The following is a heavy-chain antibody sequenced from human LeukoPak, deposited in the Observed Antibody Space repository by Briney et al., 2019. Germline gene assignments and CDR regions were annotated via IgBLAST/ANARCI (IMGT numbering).Heavy chain of an antibody. CDR3: ARAYSSGWQDFDY. CDR1: GYTFTSYA. Sequence: ASVKVSCKASGYTFTSYAMHWVRQAPGQRLEWMGWINAGNGNTKYSQKFQGRVTITRDTSASTAYMELSSLRSEDTAAYYCARAYSSGWQDFDYWGQGTLVTVSS. CDR2: INAGNGNT. V-gene: IGHV1-3*01. D-gene: IGHD6-19*01. J-gene: IGHJ4*02.